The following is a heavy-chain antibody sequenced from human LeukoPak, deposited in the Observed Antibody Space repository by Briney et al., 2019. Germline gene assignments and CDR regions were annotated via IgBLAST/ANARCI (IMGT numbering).Heavy chain of an antibody. CDR1: GFTFSSYA. V-gene: IGHV3-23*01. Sequence: GGSLRLSCAASGFTFSSYAMHWVRQAPGKGLEWVSAISGSGGSTYYADSVKGRFTISRDNSKNTLYLQMNSLRAEDTAVYYCAKSSGCSYGYAYYFDYWGQGTLVTVSS. CDR2: ISGSGGST. D-gene: IGHD5-18*01. J-gene: IGHJ4*02. CDR3: AKSSGCSYGYAYYFDY.